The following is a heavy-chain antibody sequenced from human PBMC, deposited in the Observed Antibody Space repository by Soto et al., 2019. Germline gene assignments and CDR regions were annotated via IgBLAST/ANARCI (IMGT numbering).Heavy chain of an antibody. Sequence: ASVKVSCKASGYTFTSYGISWVRQAPGQGLEWMGWISAYNGNTNYAQKLQGRVTMTTDTSTSTAYMELSSLRSEDTAVYYCARVYCRGGRCYGFDYWGQGTLVTVSS. J-gene: IGHJ4*02. D-gene: IGHD2-15*01. V-gene: IGHV1-18*01. CDR3: ARVYCRGGRCYGFDY. CDR1: GYTFTSYG. CDR2: ISAYNGNT.